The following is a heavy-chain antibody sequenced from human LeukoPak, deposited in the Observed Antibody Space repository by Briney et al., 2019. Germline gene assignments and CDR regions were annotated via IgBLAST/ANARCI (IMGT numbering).Heavy chain of an antibody. CDR2: ISGTGGST. CDR3: AKQATPRTANFDY. V-gene: IGHV3-23*01. D-gene: IGHD1-14*01. CDR1: GFTFSSYG. J-gene: IGHJ4*02. Sequence: GGSLRLSCAASGFTFSSYGMSWVRQTPGKGLEWVSAISGTGGSTYYADSVKGRFTISRDNSKDALYLQMNSLRAEDTAVFYCAKQATPRTANFDYWGQGTLVTVSS.